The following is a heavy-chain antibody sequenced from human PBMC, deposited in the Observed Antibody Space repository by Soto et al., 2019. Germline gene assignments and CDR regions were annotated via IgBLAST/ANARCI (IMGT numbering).Heavy chain of an antibody. CDR3: ATLPPRIVVVVLPIPT. CDR1: GASISSTNW. CDR2: IYHTGST. J-gene: IGHJ4*02. D-gene: IGHD2-15*01. V-gene: IGHV4-4*02. Sequence: QVQLQELGPRLVKPSGTLSLTCAVSGASISSTNWWTWVRQPPGKGLEWIGEIYHTGSTKYNPSLKSRVTISLHKSTNQFSLKLSSVTAADTAVYYCATLPPRIVVVVLPIPTWGQGTLVTVSS.